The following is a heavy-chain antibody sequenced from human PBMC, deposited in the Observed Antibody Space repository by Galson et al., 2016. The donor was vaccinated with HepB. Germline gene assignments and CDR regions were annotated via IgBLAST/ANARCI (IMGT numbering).Heavy chain of an antibody. Sequence: SETLSLTCTVSGGSMRNNFYWSWVRQPPGKGLEWIGYIRYSGPTTRYSPSLEGRVTISMDASKGQFSLRLTSVTAADTALYYCARNPPPHNSGSSRTYWFDPWGPGTLVTVSS. CDR3: ARNPPPHNSGSSRTYWFDP. D-gene: IGHD6-19*01. CDR1: GGSMRNNFY. J-gene: IGHJ5*02. CDR2: IRYSGPTT. V-gene: IGHV4-59*01.